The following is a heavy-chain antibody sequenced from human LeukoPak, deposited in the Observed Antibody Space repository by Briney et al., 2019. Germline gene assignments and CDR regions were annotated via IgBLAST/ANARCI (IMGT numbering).Heavy chain of an antibody. CDR3: ARDSHSSSWYSEFDY. CDR1: GFXFSSYS. J-gene: IGHJ4*02. V-gene: IGHV3-21*01. D-gene: IGHD6-13*01. Sequence: PGGSLRLSCEASGFXFSSYSINWVGQAPGKGLEWVSSINIISNYIYYADSVKGRFTISRDNTKNSLYLQMNSLRAEDTAVYYCARDSHSSSWYSEFDYWGQGTLVTVSS. CDR2: INIISNYI.